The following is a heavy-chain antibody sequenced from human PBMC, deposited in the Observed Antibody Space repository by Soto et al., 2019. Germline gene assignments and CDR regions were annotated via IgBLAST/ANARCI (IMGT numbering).Heavy chain of an antibody. CDR2: IYSGGST. CDR1: GLPFSNYW. CDR3: ATAKLLLPWLFDY. Sequence: GGSLRLSCVASGLPFSNYWMHWVRQAPGKGLEWVSVIYSGGSTYYADSVKGRFIISRDDSKNTLFLQMNSLRAEDTAVYYCATAKLLLPWLFDYWGQGTLVTVSS. D-gene: IGHD2-15*01. J-gene: IGHJ4*02. V-gene: IGHV3-66*01.